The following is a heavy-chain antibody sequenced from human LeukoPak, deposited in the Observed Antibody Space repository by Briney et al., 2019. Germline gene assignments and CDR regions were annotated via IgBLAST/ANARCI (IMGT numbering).Heavy chain of an antibody. CDR3: AAEPGFHTRWFDP. CDR1: GGTFSSYT. V-gene: IGHV1-69*02. D-gene: IGHD1-14*01. J-gene: IGHJ5*02. Sequence: SVKVSCKASGGTFSSYTISWVRQAPGQGLEWMGRIIPILGIANYAQKFQGRVTITADKSTSTAYMELSSLRSEDTTVYYCAAEPGFHTRWFDPWGQGTLVTVSS. CDR2: IIPILGIA.